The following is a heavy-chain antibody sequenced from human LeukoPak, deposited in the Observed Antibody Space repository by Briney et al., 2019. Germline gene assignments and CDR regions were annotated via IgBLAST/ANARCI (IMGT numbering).Heavy chain of an antibody. V-gene: IGHV3-9*01. J-gene: IGHJ4*02. CDR2: ISWNSGSI. D-gene: IGHD3-10*01. CDR3: ARDITGYFDY. Sequence: GRSLRLSCAASGFTFDDYAMHWVRQAPGKGLEWVSGISWNSGSIGYADSVKGRFTISRDNSKNTLYLQMNSLRAEDTAVYYCARDITGYFDYWGQGTLVTVSS. CDR1: GFTFDDYA.